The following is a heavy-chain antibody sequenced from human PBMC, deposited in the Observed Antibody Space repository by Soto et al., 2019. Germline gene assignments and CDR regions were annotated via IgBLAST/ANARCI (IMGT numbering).Heavy chain of an antibody. CDR3: ASSGWYLPSYYGMDV. V-gene: IGHV1-69*01. J-gene: IGHJ6*02. D-gene: IGHD6-19*01. Sequence: QVQLVQSGAEVKKPGSSVKVSCKASGGTFSSYAISWVRQAPGQGLEWMGGIIPILGTANYAQKFQGRVTITADESTSAAYMELSSLRSEDTAVYYGASSGWYLPSYYGMDVWGQGTTVTVSS. CDR2: IIPILGTA. CDR1: GGTFSSYA.